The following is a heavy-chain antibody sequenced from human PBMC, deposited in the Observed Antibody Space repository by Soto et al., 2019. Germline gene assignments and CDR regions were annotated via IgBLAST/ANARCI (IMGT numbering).Heavy chain of an antibody. J-gene: IGHJ4*02. Sequence: GGSLRLSCAASGFTFSSYSMNWVRQAPGKGLEWVSYISSSSSTIYYADSVKGRFTISRDNAKNSLYLQMNSLRAEDTAVYYCASTGYCSGGSCTHFDYWGQGTLVTVSS. V-gene: IGHV3-48*01. CDR2: ISSSSSTI. CDR1: GFTFSSYS. D-gene: IGHD2-15*01. CDR3: ASTGYCSGGSCTHFDY.